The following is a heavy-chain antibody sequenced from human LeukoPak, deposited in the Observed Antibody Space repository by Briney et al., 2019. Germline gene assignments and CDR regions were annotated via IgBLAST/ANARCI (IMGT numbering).Heavy chain of an antibody. Sequence: ASVKVSYKASGYTFTSYGISWVRQAPGQGLEWMGWISAYNGNTNYAQKLQGRVTMTTDTSTSTAYMELRSLRSDDTAVYYCARAPDIVVVSAAISYYYYMDVWGKGTTVTVSS. CDR2: ISAYNGNT. CDR1: GYTFTSYG. V-gene: IGHV1-18*01. D-gene: IGHD2-2*02. J-gene: IGHJ6*03. CDR3: ARAPDIVVVSAAISYYYYMDV.